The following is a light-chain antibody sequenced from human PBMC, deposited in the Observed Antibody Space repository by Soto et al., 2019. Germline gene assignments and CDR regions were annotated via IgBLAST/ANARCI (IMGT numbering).Light chain of an antibody. CDR2: EVS. CDR3: SSYTSTNIYVG. V-gene: IGLV2-14*01. J-gene: IGLJ2*01. Sequence: QSVLTQPASVSGSPGQSITISCTGPSSDVGGYKYVSWYQQHPGKAPKLMIYEVSNRPSGVSNRFSGSKSGNTASLTISGLQTEDEADYYCSSYTSTNIYVGFGGRTKLTVL. CDR1: SSDVGGYKY.